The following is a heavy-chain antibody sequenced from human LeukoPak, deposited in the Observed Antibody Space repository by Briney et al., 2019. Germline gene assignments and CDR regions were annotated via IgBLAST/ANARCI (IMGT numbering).Heavy chain of an antibody. D-gene: IGHD3-10*01. CDR1: GGSISSSHYY. CDR2: IFYSGST. Sequence: SETLSLTCTVSGGSISSSHYYWGWIRQPPGKGLEWIGSIFYSGSTYYNPSLKSRVTISVDTSKNQFSLKLSSVTAADTAVYYCARVVYRGENWFDPWGQGTLVTVSS. CDR3: ARVVYRGENWFDP. J-gene: IGHJ5*02. V-gene: IGHV4-39*07.